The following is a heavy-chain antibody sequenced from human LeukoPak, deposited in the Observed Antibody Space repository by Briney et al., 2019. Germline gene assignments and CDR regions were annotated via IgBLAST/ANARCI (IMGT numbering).Heavy chain of an antibody. CDR1: GYTFTSYG. D-gene: IGHD4-11*01. V-gene: IGHV1-2*02. CDR2: INPNSGGT. CDR3: ARVYSNYAGVYPFDY. Sequence: ASVKVSCKASGYTFTSYGISWVRQAPGQGLEWMGWINPNSGGTNYAQKFQGRVTMTRDTSISTAYMELSRLRSDDTAVYYCARVYSNYAGVYPFDYWGQGTLVTVSS. J-gene: IGHJ4*02.